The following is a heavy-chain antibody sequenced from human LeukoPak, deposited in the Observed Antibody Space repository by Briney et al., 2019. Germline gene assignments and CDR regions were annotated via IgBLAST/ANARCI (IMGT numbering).Heavy chain of an antibody. V-gene: IGHV1-8*01. Sequence: GSVKDSCKASRYTLTSYEINWVRPATGKGVEGVGCINPNRGNTGFAQKIQGRVTRPRNTSISTAYMELGSLRSEDTAIYYCARVNYDSSGYYYDGLDVWGQGTTVTVSS. CDR3: ARVNYDSSGYYYDGLDV. CDR2: INPNRGNT. J-gene: IGHJ6*02. CDR1: RYTLTSYE. D-gene: IGHD3-22*01.